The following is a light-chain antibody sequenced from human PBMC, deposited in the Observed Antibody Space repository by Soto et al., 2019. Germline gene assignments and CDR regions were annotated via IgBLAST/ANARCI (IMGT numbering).Light chain of an antibody. CDR3: MIWHSSAWV. CDR1: SGINVGTYR. Sequence: QLALTQPSSLSASPGASASLTCTLRSGINVGTYRIYWYQQKPGSPPQYLLRYKSDSDKQQGSGVPSRFSGSKDASANAGILLISGLQSEDEADYYCMIWHSSAWVFGGGTKLTVL. CDR2: YKSDSDK. V-gene: IGLV5-45*03. J-gene: IGLJ3*02.